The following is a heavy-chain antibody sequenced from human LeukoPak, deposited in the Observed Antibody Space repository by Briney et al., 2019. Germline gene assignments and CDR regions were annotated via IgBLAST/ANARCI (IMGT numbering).Heavy chain of an antibody. CDR2: IKPDGTTK. D-gene: IGHD6-13*01. CDR1: GFPFSSYS. CDR3: ARSIPYGTTWYGRSDY. J-gene: IGHJ4*02. Sequence: GGSLRLSCAASGFPFSSYSMTWVRQAPGKGLEWVANIKPDGTTKFYVDSVKGRFTISRDNALNSLYLQMNSMRAEDTAIYYCARSIPYGTTWYGRSDYWGQGTLVTVSS. V-gene: IGHV3-7*03.